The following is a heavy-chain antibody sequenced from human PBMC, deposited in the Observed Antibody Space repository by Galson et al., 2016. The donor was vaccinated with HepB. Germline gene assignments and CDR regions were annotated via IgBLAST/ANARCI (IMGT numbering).Heavy chain of an antibody. V-gene: IGHV4-30-4*01. Sequence: TLSLTCTVSGGSISSGDSYWSWLRQPPGKGLEWIGYIYHTGRTYYNPSLKTRVTISVDVSNDQFSLNLSSATAADTAIYYCARAYGDYEADAFDIWGRGTLVTVSS. J-gene: IGHJ2*01. D-gene: IGHD4-17*01. CDR2: IYHTGRT. CDR3: ARAYGDYEADAFDI. CDR1: GGSISSGDSY.